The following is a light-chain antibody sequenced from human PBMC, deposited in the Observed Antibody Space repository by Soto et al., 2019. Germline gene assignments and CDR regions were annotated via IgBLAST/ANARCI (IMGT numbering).Light chain of an antibody. Sequence: EIALTQSPATLSLSPGERTTLPCTASQSVSSYLAWYQQKPGQAPRLLIYDASNRATGIPARFSGSGSGTDFTLTISSLEPEDVAVYYCQQRSNWPPTFGGGTKVDIK. CDR3: QQRSNWPPT. CDR2: DAS. CDR1: QSVSSY. J-gene: IGKJ4*01. V-gene: IGKV3-11*01.